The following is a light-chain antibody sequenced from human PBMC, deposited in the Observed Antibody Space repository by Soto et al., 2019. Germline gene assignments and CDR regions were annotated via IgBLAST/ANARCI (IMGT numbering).Light chain of an antibody. CDR2: ATS. CDR1: QNINSY. CDR3: QQRSSWPFT. V-gene: IGKV3-11*01. J-gene: IGKJ3*01. Sequence: EIVLTQSPATLSLSPGERATLSCRASQNINSYLAWYQQKPGQAPRLLIYATSNRATDIPARFSGSGSGTDFTLSISSLEPEDFAVYYCQQRSSWPFTFGPGTKVDSK.